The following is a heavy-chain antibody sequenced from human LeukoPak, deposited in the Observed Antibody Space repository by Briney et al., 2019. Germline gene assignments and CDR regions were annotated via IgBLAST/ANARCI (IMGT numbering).Heavy chain of an antibody. CDR3: ARERGGEVFDY. CDR2: INHSGSP. J-gene: IGHJ4*02. V-gene: IGHV4-34*01. CDR1: GESHSRFY. Sequence: SETLSLTCAVSGESHSRFYWSWIRQSPGRGLEWIGEINHSGSPNYNPSLKSRVTISLDTSKNQFSLKLSSVTAADTAVYYCARERGGEVFDYWGQGTLVTVSS. D-gene: IGHD2-15*01.